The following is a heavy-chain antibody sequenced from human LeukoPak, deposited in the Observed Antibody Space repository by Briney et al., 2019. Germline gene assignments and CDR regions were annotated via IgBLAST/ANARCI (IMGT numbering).Heavy chain of an antibody. CDR2: INPNSGGT. CDR1: GYTFTGYY. D-gene: IGHD3-10*01. Sequence: GASVKVSCKASGYTFTGYYTHWVRQAPGQGLEWMGWINPNSGGTNYAQKFQGRVTMTRDTSISTAYMELSRLRSDDTAVYYCARGNLPWKVRGAEDTGVFDPWGQGTLVTVSS. CDR3: ARGNLPWKVRGAEDTGVFDP. V-gene: IGHV1-2*02. J-gene: IGHJ5*02.